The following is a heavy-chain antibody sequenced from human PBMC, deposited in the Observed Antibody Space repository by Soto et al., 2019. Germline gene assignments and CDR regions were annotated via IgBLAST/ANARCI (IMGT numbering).Heavy chain of an antibody. Sequence: QLQLQESGPGLVKPSEALSLTCSVSGGSISSSSYYWGWIRQPPGKGLEWIGSIYYSGSTYYNPSLKRRVTTSIDKSKTQFSLKMSSLTAADTAVYYCARLEGLATISYYFDFWGQGTLVTVSS. V-gene: IGHV4-39*01. CDR2: IYYSGST. D-gene: IGHD3-3*01. CDR3: ARLEGLATISYYFDF. CDR1: GGSISSSSYY. J-gene: IGHJ4*02.